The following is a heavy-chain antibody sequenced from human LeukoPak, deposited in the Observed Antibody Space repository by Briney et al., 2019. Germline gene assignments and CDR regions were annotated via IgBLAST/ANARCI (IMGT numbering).Heavy chain of an antibody. CDR1: GGTFSSYA. J-gene: IGHJ4*02. CDR2: INPNSGGT. D-gene: IGHD5-24*01. V-gene: IGHV1-2*06. Sequence: GSSVKVSCKASGGTFSSYAISWVRQAPGQGLEWMGRINPNSGGTNYAQKFQGRVTMTRDTSISTAYMELSRLRSDDTAAYYCARGGRWLQVFGYWGQGTLVTVSS. CDR3: ARGGRWLQVFGY.